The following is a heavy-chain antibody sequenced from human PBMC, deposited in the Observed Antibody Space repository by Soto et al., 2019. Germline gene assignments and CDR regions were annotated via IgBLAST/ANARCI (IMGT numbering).Heavy chain of an antibody. CDR1: GFTFGDYA. D-gene: IGHD6-13*01. CDR2: IRSKAYGGAT. J-gene: IGHJ4*02. CDR3: SRDKECSSSWYDY. V-gene: IGHV3-49*03. Sequence: GGSLRLSCTASGFTFGDYAMSWFRQAAGKGLEWVGFIRSKAYGGATEYAASVEGRFTISRDDSKSIAYLQMNILKTEDTAVYYCSRDKECSSSWYDYWGQGTLVTVSS.